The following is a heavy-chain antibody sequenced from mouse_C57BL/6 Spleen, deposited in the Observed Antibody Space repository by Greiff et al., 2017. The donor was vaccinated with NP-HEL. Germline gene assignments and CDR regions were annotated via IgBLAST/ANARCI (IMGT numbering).Heavy chain of an antibody. D-gene: IGHD1-1*01. Sequence: EVKLMESEGGLVQPGSSMKLSCTASGFTFSDYYMAWVRQVPEKGLEWVANINYDGSSTYYLDSLKSRFIISRYNAKNILYLQMSSLKSEDTATYYCARFLLRSYFDYWGQGTTLTVSS. CDR1: GFTFSDYY. J-gene: IGHJ2*01. CDR2: INYDGSST. V-gene: IGHV5-16*01. CDR3: ARFLLRSYFDY.